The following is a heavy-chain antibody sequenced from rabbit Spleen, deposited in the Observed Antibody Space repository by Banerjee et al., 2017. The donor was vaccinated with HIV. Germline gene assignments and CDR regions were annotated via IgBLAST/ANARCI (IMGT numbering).Heavy chain of an antibody. Sequence: QEQLVESGGGLVQPGGSLKLSCKGSGFDFSNYGVSWVRQAPGKGLEWIACIDTGSSDFTYFASWAKGRFTCSKTSSTTVTLQMTSLTAADTATYFCARDTGSSFSSYGMDLWGPGTLVTVS. J-gene: IGHJ6*01. V-gene: IGHV1S45*01. CDR2: IDTGSSDFT. CDR1: GFDFSNYG. D-gene: IGHD8-1*01. CDR3: ARDTGSSFSSYGMDL.